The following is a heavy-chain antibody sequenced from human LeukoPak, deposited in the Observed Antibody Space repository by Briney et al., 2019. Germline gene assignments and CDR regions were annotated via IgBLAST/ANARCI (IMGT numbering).Heavy chain of an antibody. CDR2: ISGSGGST. D-gene: IGHD5-18*01. CDR1: GFTFSSYA. Sequence: PGGSLRLSCAASGFTFSSYAMSWVRQAPGKGLEWVSAISGSGGSTYYADSVKGRFTISRDNSKNTLYLQMNSLRAEDTAVYYCAKDRWIQLWVGDNWFDPWGQGTLVTVSS. CDR3: AKDRWIQLWVGDNWFDP. J-gene: IGHJ5*02. V-gene: IGHV3-23*01.